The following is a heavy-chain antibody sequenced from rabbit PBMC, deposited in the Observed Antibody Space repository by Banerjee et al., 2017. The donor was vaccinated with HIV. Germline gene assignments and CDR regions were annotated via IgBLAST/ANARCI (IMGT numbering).Heavy chain of an antibody. CDR3: ARDLVGGGYAGAFSL. V-gene: IGHV1S45*01. Sequence: QQQLAESGGGLVKPEGSLTLTCTASGFDFSSNAMCWVRQAPGKGLEWIACVGVGGGSTVYANWAKGRFTISKTSSTTVTLQMTSLTAADTATYFCARDLVGGGYAGAFSLWGPGTLVTVS. J-gene: IGHJ4*01. CDR1: GFDFSSNA. D-gene: IGHD6-1*01. CDR2: VGVGGGST.